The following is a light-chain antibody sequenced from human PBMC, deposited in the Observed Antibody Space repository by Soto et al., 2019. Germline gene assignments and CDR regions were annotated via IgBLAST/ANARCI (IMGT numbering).Light chain of an antibody. J-gene: IGLJ2*01. CDR1: SSNIGSNT. CDR2: SNN. V-gene: IGLV1-44*01. Sequence: QSVLTQPPSASGTPGXXXXXXXXXSSSNIGSNTVNWYQQLPGTAPKLLIYSNNQRPSGVPDRFSGSKSGTSASLAISGLQSEDEADYYCAAWDDSLNGHVVFGGGTKVTVL. CDR3: AAWDDSLNGHVV.